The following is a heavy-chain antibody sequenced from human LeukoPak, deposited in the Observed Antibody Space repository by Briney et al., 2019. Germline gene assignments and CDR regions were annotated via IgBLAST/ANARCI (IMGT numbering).Heavy chain of an antibody. CDR3: ARDSYDSSGYYYGYYYYMDV. D-gene: IGHD3-22*01. CDR1: GFTFSSYS. V-gene: IGHV3-48*01. J-gene: IGHJ6*03. CDR2: ISSSSSTI. Sequence: GGSLRLSCAASGFTFSSYSMNWVRQAPGKGLEWVSYISSSSSTIYYADSVKGRFTISRDNAKNSLYLQMNSLRAEDTAVYYCARDSYDSSGYYYGYYYYMDVWGKGTTVTISS.